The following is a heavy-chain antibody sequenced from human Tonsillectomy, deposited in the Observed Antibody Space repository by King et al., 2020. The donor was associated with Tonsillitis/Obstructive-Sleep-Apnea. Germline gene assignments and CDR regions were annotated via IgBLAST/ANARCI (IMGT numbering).Heavy chain of an antibody. D-gene: IGHD2-15*01. V-gene: IGHV4-31*03. CDR3: ARDRCSGGSCYPDY. CDR1: GGSISSGGYY. CDR2: IYYSGRT. J-gene: IGHJ4*02. Sequence: QLQESGPGLVKPSQTLSLTCTVSGGSISSGGYYWSWIRQHPGKGLERIGYIYYSGRTFYNPSLKSRVTLSIDTSKNQFSLKLSSVTAADTAVYYCARDRCSGGSCYPDYWGQGTLVTVSS.